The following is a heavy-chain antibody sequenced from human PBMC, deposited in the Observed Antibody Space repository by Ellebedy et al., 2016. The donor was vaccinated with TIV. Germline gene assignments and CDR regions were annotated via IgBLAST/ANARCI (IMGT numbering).Heavy chain of an antibody. CDR3: ARGRVATTAAQYYYYGMDV. D-gene: IGHD5-12*01. V-gene: IGHV4-34*01. Sequence: SETLSLTXAVYGGSFSGYYWSWIRQPPGKGLEWIGEINHSGSTNYNPSLKSRVTISVDTSKNQFSLKLSSVTAADTAVYYCARGRVATTAAQYYYYGMDVWGQGTTVTVSS. CDR1: GGSFSGYY. J-gene: IGHJ6*02. CDR2: INHSGST.